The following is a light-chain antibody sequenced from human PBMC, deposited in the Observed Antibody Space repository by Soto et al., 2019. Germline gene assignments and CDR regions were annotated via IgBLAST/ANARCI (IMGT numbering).Light chain of an antibody. J-gene: IGLJ1*01. CDR1: SSDVGVYNY. CDR3: SSYTSISTLYV. V-gene: IGLV2-14*01. CDR2: DVS. Sequence: QSALTQPRSVSGSPGQSVTISCTGTSSDVGVYNYVSWYQQYPGKAPKIMIYDVSKRPSGVSNRFSGSKSDNTASLTISGLQAEDEADYYCSSYTSISTLYVFGTGTKVTVL.